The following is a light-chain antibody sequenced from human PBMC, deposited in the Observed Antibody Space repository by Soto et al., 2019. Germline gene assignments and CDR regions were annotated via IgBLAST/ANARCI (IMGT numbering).Light chain of an antibody. V-gene: IGLV1-40*01. CDR1: SSNIGAGYD. CDR2: GNS. Sequence: QSVLTQPPSVSGAPGQRVTISCTGSSSNIGAGYDVHWYQQLPGTAPKLLIYGNSNRPSGVPDRFSGSKSGTSASLAITGLQVEDEADYYCQSYDSSLSADVFGTGTQLTVL. CDR3: QSYDSSLSADV. J-gene: IGLJ1*01.